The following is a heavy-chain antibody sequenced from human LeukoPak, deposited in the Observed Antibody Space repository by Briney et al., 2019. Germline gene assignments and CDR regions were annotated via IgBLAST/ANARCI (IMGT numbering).Heavy chain of an antibody. J-gene: IGHJ4*02. CDR3: ARDPPYCSSTNCYLDY. V-gene: IGHV3-21*01. CDR1: GFTFSSYN. CDR2: ISSSSSYI. D-gene: IGHD2-2*01. Sequence: KTGGSLRLSCAASGFTFSSYNMNWVRQAPGKGLEWVSSISSSSSYIYYADSVGGRFTISRDNAKNSLYLQMISLRAEDTALYYCARDPPYCSSTNCYLDYWGQGTLVTVSS.